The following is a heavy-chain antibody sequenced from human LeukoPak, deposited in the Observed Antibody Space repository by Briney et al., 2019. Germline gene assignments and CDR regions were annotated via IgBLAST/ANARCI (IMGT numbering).Heavy chain of an antibody. CDR2: IYYSGST. CDR3: ARHGVRFLELPFDY. Sequence: SETLSLTCTVSGGSISSYYWSWIRQPPGKGLEWIGYIYYSGSTNYNPSLKSRVTISVDTSKNQFSLKLSSVTAADTAVYYCARHGVRFLELPFDYWGQGTLVTVSS. J-gene: IGHJ4*02. CDR1: GGSISSYY. V-gene: IGHV4-59*08. D-gene: IGHD3-3*01.